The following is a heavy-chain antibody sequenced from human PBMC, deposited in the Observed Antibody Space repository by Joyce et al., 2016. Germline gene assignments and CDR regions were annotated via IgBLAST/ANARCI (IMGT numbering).Heavy chain of an antibody. Sequence: EVQLVESGGGLVQRGGSLRLSCSASGFTFRNYAMHWVRQATGKSPKYVSSIDTNGGTTYYADSVKGRFIISRENSKNTLYLQMSLLRIEDTAIYYCVKGPGEIVVGWFASWGQGTLVAVSS. CDR3: VKGPGEIVVGWFAS. CDR1: GFTFRNYA. CDR2: IDTNGGTT. J-gene: IGHJ5*01. D-gene: IGHD2-15*01. V-gene: IGHV3-64D*06.